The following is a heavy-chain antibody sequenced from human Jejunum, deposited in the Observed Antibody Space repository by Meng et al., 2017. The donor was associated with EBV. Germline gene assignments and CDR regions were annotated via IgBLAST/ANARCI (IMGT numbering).Heavy chain of an antibody. J-gene: IGHJ4*02. Sequence: QVHLXXXGXVPXMPXGNLSGTAAVSGGSIRSPNWWHWVRQAPGEGLEWIGEIYHTGSTNYNPSLKSRVTMSLDQSKNQFSMKLTSVTAADTAVYFCAREVSNTSSWGSFDYWGQGALVTVSS. CDR2: IYHTGST. V-gene: IGHV4-4*02. CDR1: GGSIRSPNW. D-gene: IGHD6-13*01. CDR3: AREVSNTSSWGSFDY.